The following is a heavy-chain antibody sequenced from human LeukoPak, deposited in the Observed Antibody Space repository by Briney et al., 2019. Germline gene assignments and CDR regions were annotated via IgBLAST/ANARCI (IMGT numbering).Heavy chain of an antibody. Sequence: GASVKVSCKASGYTFTTYDINWVRQATGQGLEWMGWMNPKTGDTGYAQKFQGRVTLTRNTSISTAYMELSSLRSEDTAVYYCARSRRITVFGVPKGGWFDPWGQGTLVTVSS. V-gene: IGHV1-8*03. CDR3: ARSRRITVFGVPKGGWFDP. D-gene: IGHD3-3*01. J-gene: IGHJ5*02. CDR2: MNPKTGDT. CDR1: GYTFTTYD.